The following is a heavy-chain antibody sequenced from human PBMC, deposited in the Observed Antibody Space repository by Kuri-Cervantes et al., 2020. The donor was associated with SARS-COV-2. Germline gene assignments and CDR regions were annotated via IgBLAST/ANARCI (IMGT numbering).Heavy chain of an antibody. D-gene: IGHD3-3*01. V-gene: IGHV1-3*01. CDR1: GYTFTSHA. CDR2: INAGNGNT. CDR3: ARGGDFWYFYYGMDV. J-gene: IGHJ6*02. Sequence: GGSLRLSCKASGYTFTSHAMHWVRQAPGQRLEWMGWINAGNGNTKYSQKFQGRVTITRDTSASTAYMELSSLRSEDTAVYYCARGGDFWYFYYGMDVGGQGTTVTVSS.